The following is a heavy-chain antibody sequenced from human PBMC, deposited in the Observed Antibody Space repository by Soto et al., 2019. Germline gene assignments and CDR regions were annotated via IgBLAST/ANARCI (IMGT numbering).Heavy chain of an antibody. D-gene: IGHD3-22*01. Sequence: GSLRGSCPAPGFTFSSYGMHWVRQAPGKGLEWVAVIWYDGSNKYYADSVKGRFTISRDNSKNTLYLQMNSLRAEDTAVYYCARELYYYDSSPLDYWGQGTLVTVYS. CDR3: ARELYYYDSSPLDY. CDR1: GFTFSSYG. J-gene: IGHJ4*02. CDR2: IWYDGSNK. V-gene: IGHV3-33*01.